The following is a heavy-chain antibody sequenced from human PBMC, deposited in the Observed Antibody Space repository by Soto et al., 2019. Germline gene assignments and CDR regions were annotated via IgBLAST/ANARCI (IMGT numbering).Heavy chain of an antibody. J-gene: IGHJ6*02. CDR2: MNPNSGNT. V-gene: IGHV1-8*01. CDR3: ARPHDYIWGSYRTVQSYAMDV. D-gene: IGHD3-16*02. Sequence: SGPTLVNPQASVKVSCKASGYTFTSYDINWVRQATGQGLEWMGWMNPNSGNTAYAQKFQGRVTMTRNTSISTAYMELSSLRSEDTAVYFCARPHDYIWGSYRTVQSYAMDVWGQGTAVTVSS. CDR1: GYTFTSYD.